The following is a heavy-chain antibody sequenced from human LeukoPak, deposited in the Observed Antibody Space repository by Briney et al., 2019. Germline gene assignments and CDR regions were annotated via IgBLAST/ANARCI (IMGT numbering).Heavy chain of an antibody. Sequence: ASVKVSCKASGYTFINYGISWARQAPGQGLEWMGWISAYNGNTNYAQKLQGRVTMTTDTSTSTAYMELRSLRSDDTAVYYCARGPDILTGYSKFDYWGQGTLVTVSS. V-gene: IGHV1-18*01. CDR1: GYTFINYG. CDR2: ISAYNGNT. CDR3: ARGPDILTGYSKFDY. J-gene: IGHJ4*02. D-gene: IGHD3-9*01.